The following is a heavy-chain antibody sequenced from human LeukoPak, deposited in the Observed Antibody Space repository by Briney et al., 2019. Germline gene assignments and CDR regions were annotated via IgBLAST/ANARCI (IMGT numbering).Heavy chain of an antibody. CDR3: ARDHVEAYSSGWKDYYYYMDV. Sequence: PSETLSLTCTVSGGSISSYYWSWIRQPAGKGLEWIGRIYTSGSTNYNPSLKSRVTMSVDTSKNQFSLKLSSVTAADTAVYYCARDHVEAYSSGWKDYYYYMDVWGKGTTVTISS. CDR2: IYTSGST. V-gene: IGHV4-4*07. D-gene: IGHD6-19*01. J-gene: IGHJ6*03. CDR1: GGSISSYY.